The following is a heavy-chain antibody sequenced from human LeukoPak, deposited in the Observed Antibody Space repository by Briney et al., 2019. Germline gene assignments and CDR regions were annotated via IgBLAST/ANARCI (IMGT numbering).Heavy chain of an antibody. V-gene: IGHV4-59*01. D-gene: IGHD1-26*01. Sequence: SSETLSLTCTVSDASISGYYWSWIRQPPGKGLEWIGSIHFSGSTNYNPSLRSRVTIPVDTSKNQLSLKLSSVTAADTAVYYCARHLGGIYFDYWGQGTLVTVSS. CDR1: DASISGYY. CDR3: ARHLGGIYFDY. J-gene: IGHJ4*02. CDR2: IHFSGST.